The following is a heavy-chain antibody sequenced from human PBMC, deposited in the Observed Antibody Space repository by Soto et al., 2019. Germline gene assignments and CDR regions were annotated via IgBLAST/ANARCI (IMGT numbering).Heavy chain of an antibody. CDR2: ISGSGGST. J-gene: IGHJ4*02. Sequence: XGSLRLCFAASGFTFSSDAMSWVRQAPGKGLEWVSAISGSGGSTYYADSVKGRFTISRDNSKNTLYLQMNSLRAEDTAVYYCAKDCPIVVVPAALDSWGQGTRVTVS. CDR1: GFTFSSDA. D-gene: IGHD2-2*01. CDR3: AKDCPIVVVPAALDS. V-gene: IGHV3-23*01.